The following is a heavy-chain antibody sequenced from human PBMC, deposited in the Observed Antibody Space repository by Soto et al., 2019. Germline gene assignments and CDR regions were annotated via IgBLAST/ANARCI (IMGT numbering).Heavy chain of an antibody. CDR1: GYTFTSYD. CDR2: MNPNSGNT. CDR3: ARDDYYDSSGYLD. V-gene: IGHV1-8*01. Sequence: ASVKVSCKASGYTFTSYDINWVRQATGQGLEWMGWMNPNSGNTGYAQKFQGRVTMTRNTSMSTAYMELRSLRSEDTAVYYCARDDYYDSSGYLDWGQGTQVTVSS. D-gene: IGHD3-22*01. J-gene: IGHJ4*02.